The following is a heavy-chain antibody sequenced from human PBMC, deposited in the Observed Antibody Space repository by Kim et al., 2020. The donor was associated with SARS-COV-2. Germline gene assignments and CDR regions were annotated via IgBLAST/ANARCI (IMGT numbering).Heavy chain of an antibody. J-gene: IGHJ5*01. CDR3: ARGRFSSIFGVTIRSDGFD. D-gene: IGHD3-3*01. CDR2: MNPNSGNT. Sequence: ASVKVSCKAGGYTFTRYDINWVRQAPGQGFEWMGWMNPNSGNTGNAQKFQGRVTMTSDTSISTDYMELSGLGFEDTAFYLFARGRFSSIFGVTIRSDGFD. V-gene: IGHV1-8*01. CDR1: GYTFTRYD.